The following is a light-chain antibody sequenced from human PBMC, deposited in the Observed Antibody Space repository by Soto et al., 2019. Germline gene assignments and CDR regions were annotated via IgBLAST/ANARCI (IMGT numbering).Light chain of an antibody. Sequence: DIQMTQSPSSLSASVGDRVTITCQASQDISNYLNWYQQKPGKAPKLLIYDASNLETGVPSRFSGSGSGTDFTLTISSLQPEDIATYYCQQYDNLITFGGGTKVEIK. CDR3: QQYDNLIT. CDR1: QDISNY. CDR2: DAS. J-gene: IGKJ4*01. V-gene: IGKV1-33*01.